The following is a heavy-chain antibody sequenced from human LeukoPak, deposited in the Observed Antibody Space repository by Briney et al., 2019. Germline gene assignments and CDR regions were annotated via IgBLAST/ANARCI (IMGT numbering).Heavy chain of an antibody. J-gene: IGHJ6*03. V-gene: IGHV4-59*01. CDR3: TRDHTGDSSGPEAAYMDV. D-gene: IGHD6-19*01. CDR1: GGSISSDY. CDR2: IYYRGST. Sequence: SETLSLTCTVSGGSISSDYWSWIRQPPGKGLEWIGYIYYRGSTNYNPSLKSRVTISVDTSKNQFSLELSSVTAADTAVYYCTRDHTGDSSGPEAAYMDVWGKGTTVTVSS.